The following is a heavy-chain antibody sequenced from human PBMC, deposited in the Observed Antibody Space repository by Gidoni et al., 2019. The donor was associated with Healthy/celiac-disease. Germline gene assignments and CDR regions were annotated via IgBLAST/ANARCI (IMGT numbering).Heavy chain of an antibody. J-gene: IGHJ6*02. CDR1: GFTFSSYA. CDR2: ISYDGSNK. CDR3: ARDAPSMDV. V-gene: IGHV3-30-3*01. Sequence: QVQLMESGGGVVQPGRSLRLSCAASGFTFSSYAMHWVRQAPGKGLEWVAVISYDGSNKYYADSVKGRFTISRDNSKNTLYLQMNSLRAEDTAVYYCARDAPSMDVWGQGTTVTVSS.